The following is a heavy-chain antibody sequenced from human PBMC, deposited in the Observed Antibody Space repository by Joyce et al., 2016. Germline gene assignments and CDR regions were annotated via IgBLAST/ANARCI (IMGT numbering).Heavy chain of an antibody. CDR2: IDHSEST. J-gene: IGHJ6*02. CDR1: GGSVRSGGYS. D-gene: IGHD3-10*01. CDR3: ARAYGSGSYSYYYGMDV. Sequence: QMQLQESGPGLVKPSQTLSLTCAVSGGSVRSGGYSWTWSRQPPGKGLEWIGNIDHSESTYYNPSLQSRVTMSVDRSKNQFSLKLRSVTAADTAVYYCARAYGSGSYSYYYGMDVWGQGTTVTVSS. V-gene: IGHV4-30-2*01.